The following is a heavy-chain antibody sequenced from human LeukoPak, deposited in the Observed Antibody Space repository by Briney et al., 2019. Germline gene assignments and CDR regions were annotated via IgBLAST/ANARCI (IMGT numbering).Heavy chain of an antibody. J-gene: IGHJ4*02. Sequence: SETLSLTCTVSGGSISSYYWSWIRQPPGKGLEWIGYMYYSGSTNYNPSLKSRATISMDTSKNQFSLKLNSVTAADTAVYYCARQIAWGVGRFDYWGQGTLATVSA. CDR3: ARQIAWGVGRFDY. CDR1: GGSISSYY. V-gene: IGHV4-59*08. CDR2: MYYSGST. D-gene: IGHD3-10*01.